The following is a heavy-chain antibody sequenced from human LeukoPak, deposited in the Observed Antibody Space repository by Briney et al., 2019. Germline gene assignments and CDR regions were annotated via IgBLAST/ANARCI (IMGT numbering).Heavy chain of an antibody. D-gene: IGHD6-13*01. V-gene: IGHV4-39*01. CDR1: GGSISSSSYY. CDR2: IYYSGST. J-gene: IGHJ5*02. Sequence: PETLSLTCTVSGGSISSSSYYWGWIRQPPGKGLEWIGSIYYSGSTYYNPSLKSRVTISVDTSKNQFSLKLSSVTAADTAVYYCARRSSSWYEGRFDPWGQGTLVTVSS. CDR3: ARRSSSWYEGRFDP.